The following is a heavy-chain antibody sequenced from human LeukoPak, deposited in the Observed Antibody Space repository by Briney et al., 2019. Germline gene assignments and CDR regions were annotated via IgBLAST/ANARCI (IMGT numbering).Heavy chain of an antibody. V-gene: IGHV1-2*02. Sequence: GASVKVSCKASGYTFTSYYMHWVRQAPGQGLEWMGWINPNTGGTSFAQKFQGRVTMTRDTSISTAYMELSRLRSDDTAVYYCARDLYDSSGRDYWGQGTLVTVSS. J-gene: IGHJ4*02. D-gene: IGHD3-22*01. CDR2: INPNTGGT. CDR3: ARDLYDSSGRDY. CDR1: GYTFTSYY.